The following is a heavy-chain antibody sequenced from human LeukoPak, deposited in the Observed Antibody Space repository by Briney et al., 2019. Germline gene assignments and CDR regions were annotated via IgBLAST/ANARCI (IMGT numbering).Heavy chain of an antibody. Sequence: SETLSLTCAVYGGSFSGYYWSWIRQPPGKGLEWIGEINHSGSTDYNPSLKSRVTVSVDTSKNQFSLKLNSVTAADTAVYYCARGRWPKYYYYMDVWGKGTTVTVSS. D-gene: IGHD4-23*01. CDR2: INHSGST. V-gene: IGHV4-34*01. CDR1: GGSFSGYY. J-gene: IGHJ6*03. CDR3: ARGRWPKYYYYMDV.